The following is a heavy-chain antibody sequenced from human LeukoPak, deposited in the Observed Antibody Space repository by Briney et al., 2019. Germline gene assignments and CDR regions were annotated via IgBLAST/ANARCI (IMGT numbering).Heavy chain of an antibody. CDR2: INPNSGGT. Sequence: ASVKVSCKASGYTFTRYYMHWVRQAPGQGLEWMGWINPNSGGTNYAQKFQGRVTMTRDTSISTAYMELSRLRSDDTAVYYCARTIMITFGGVIDRQDYWGQGTLVTVSS. CDR1: GYTFTRYY. D-gene: IGHD3-16*02. J-gene: IGHJ4*02. V-gene: IGHV1-2*02. CDR3: ARTIMITFGGVIDRQDY.